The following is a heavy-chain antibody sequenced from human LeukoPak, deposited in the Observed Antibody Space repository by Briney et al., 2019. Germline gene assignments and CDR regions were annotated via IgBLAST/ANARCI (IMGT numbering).Heavy chain of an antibody. V-gene: IGHV4-59*01. Sequence: RTSETLSLTCTVSGGSISSYYWSWIRQPPGKGLEWIGYIYYSGSTNYNPSLKSRVTISVYTSKNQFSLKLSSVTAADTAVYYCARFHGSSWYSYNWFDPWGQGTLVTVSS. D-gene: IGHD6-13*01. CDR2: IYYSGST. CDR3: ARFHGSSWYSYNWFDP. J-gene: IGHJ5*02. CDR1: GGSISSYY.